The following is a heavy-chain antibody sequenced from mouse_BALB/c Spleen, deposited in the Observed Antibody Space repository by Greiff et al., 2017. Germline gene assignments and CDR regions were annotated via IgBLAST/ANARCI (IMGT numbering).Heavy chain of an antibody. J-gene: IGHJ4*01. CDR3: VRSSGYYPFYYAMDY. Sequence: EVQGVESGGGLVQPKGSLKLSCAASGFTFNTYAMNWVRQAPGKGLEWVARIRSKSNNYATYYADSVKDRFTISRDDSQSMLYLQMNNLKTEDTAMYYCVRSSGYYPFYYAMDYWGQGTSVTVSS. CDR1: GFTFNTYA. CDR2: IRSKSNNYAT. D-gene: IGHD2-3*01. V-gene: IGHV10-1*02.